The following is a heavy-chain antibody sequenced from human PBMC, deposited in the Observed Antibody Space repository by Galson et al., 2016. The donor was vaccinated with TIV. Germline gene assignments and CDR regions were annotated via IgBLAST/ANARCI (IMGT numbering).Heavy chain of an antibody. CDR3: ATSISTIRAFDY. Sequence: SLRLSCAASGFTVSTNYMTWFRQAPGKGLEWVSVIYSGGSTSYADSVKGRFTISIDTSKNTLSLQMNSLRADDTAAYYCATSISTIRAFDYWGQGTLVTVSA. D-gene: IGHD5-24*01. J-gene: IGHJ4*02. CDR1: GFTVSTNY. CDR2: IYSGGST. V-gene: IGHV3-53*01.